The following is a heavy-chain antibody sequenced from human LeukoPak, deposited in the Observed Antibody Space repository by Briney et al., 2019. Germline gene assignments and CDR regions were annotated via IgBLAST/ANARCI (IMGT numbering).Heavy chain of an antibody. J-gene: IGHJ3*02. CDR1: GGSISSGGFY. CDR3: ARGSPYDTSGYDAFDI. D-gene: IGHD3-22*01. CDR2: LFYIGST. V-gene: IGHV4-31*03. Sequence: SETLSLTCTVSGGSISSGGFYWNCIRQHPGKGLEWIAYLFYIGSTSYNPSLKSRLTISVDTSKNQFSLRLSSVTAADTAVYYCARGSPYDTSGYDAFDIWGQGTVVTVSS.